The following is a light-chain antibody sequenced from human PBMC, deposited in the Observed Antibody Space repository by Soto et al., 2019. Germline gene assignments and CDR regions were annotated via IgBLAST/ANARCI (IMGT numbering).Light chain of an antibody. CDR3: SSYTSSSSPFV. V-gene: IGLV2-14*01. Sequence: QSVLTQPASVSDSPGQSITISCTGTSSDVGDYNYVSWYQQHPGKAPKFLIYEVSNRPSGVSNRFSGSKSGNTASLTISGLQAEDEADYYCSSYTSSSSPFVFGTGTKVTVL. CDR1: SSDVGDYNY. CDR2: EVS. J-gene: IGLJ1*01.